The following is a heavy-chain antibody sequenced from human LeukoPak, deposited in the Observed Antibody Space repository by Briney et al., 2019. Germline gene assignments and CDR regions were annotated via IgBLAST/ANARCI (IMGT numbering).Heavy chain of an antibody. D-gene: IGHD4-23*01. Sequence: GGSLRLSCAASGFTFSTYEMNWVRQAPGKGLEWVSYISSSEDTIYYADSVKGRFTISRDNAKNSLYLQMNSLRAEDTAVYYCARDPSVGAFDIWGQGTMVTVSS. CDR1: GFTFSTYE. CDR2: ISSSEDTI. J-gene: IGHJ3*02. CDR3: ARDPSVGAFDI. V-gene: IGHV3-48*03.